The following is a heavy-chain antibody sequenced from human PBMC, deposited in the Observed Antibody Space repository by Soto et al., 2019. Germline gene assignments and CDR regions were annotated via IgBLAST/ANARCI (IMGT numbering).Heavy chain of an antibody. J-gene: IGHJ4*02. Sequence: GGSLRLSCAASGFTFRSYAIHWVRQAPGKGLEWVAVISYDKSQIYYADSVKGRFTISRDNSKNTLYLQMSILRPEDTAVYDCARDSNLGPIGYFDYWGQRTLVTVSS. CDR3: ARDSNLGPIGYFDY. V-gene: IGHV3-30-3*01. CDR2: ISYDKSQI. CDR1: GFTFRSYA.